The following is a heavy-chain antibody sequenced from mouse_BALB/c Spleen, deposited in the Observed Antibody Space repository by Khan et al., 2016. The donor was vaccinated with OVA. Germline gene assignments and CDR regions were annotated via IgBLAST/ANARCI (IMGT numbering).Heavy chain of an antibody. CDR1: GYTFTDYA. CDR3: ARGGRFAY. V-gene: IGHV1S137*01. D-gene: IGHD3-3*01. J-gene: IGHJ3*01. Sequence: VKLLESGAELVRPGVSVKLSCKGSGYTFTDYAMHWMKQSHAKSLEWIGVISTYYGHVTYNQKFKGKATMTVDKSSTTAYMELARLTSGDSAIYYCARGGRFAYWGQGTLVTVSA. CDR2: ISTYYGHV.